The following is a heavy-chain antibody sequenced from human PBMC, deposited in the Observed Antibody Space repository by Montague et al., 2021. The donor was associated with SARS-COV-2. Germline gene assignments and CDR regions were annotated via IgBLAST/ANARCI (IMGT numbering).Heavy chain of an antibody. CDR1: GFTFSSYA. CDR3: AKSRGIRYDSSGYYYPLDX. Sequence: SLRLSCAASGFTFSSYAMSWVRQAPGKGLEWVSVIYSGGSSTYYADSVKGRFTTSRDNSKNTLYLQMNSLRAEDTAVYYCAKSRGIRYDSSGYYYPLDXGGQGTLVTVSS. V-gene: IGHV3-23*03. CDR2: IYSGGSST. J-gene: IGHJ4*02. D-gene: IGHD3-22*01.